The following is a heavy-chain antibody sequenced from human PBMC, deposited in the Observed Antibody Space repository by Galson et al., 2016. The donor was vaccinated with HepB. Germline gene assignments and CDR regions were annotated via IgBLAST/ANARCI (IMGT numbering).Heavy chain of an antibody. CDR3: SRERPVGSYYGSGSYPNDY. CDR1: GFTSGDYA. CDR2: IRSKSYGATT. D-gene: IGHD3-10*01. Sequence: SLRLSCAASGFTSGDYAMSWFRQAPGKGLEWVGFIRSKSYGATTEYAASVRGRFTISRDDSKSIAYLQMNSLKTEDTAVYYCSRERPVGSYYGSGSYPNDYWGQGTLVTVSS. V-gene: IGHV3-49*03. J-gene: IGHJ4*02.